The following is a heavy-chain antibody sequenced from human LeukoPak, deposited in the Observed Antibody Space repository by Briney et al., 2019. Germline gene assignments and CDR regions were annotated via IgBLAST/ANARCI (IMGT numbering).Heavy chain of an antibody. D-gene: IGHD3-16*01. V-gene: IGHV1-3*01. CDR2: INAGNGNT. CDR3: ARDSVITTRYFDY. Sequence: ASVKVSCKASGYTFTSYAMHWVRQAPGQRLEWMGWINAGNGNTKYSQKFQGRVTITRDTSASTAYMELSSLRSEDTAVYYCARDSVITTRYFDYWGQGTLVTVSS. J-gene: IGHJ4*02. CDR1: GYTFTSYA.